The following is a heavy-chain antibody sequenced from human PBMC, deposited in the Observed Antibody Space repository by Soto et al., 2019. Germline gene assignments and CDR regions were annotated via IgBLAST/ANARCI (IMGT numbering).Heavy chain of an antibody. CDR3: AREGGAMVRGVTRSAFDI. Sequence: SVKVSCKASGGTFSSYTISWVRQAPGQGLEWMGRIIPILGIANYAQKFQGRVTITADKSTSTAYMELSSLRSEDTAVYYCAREGGAMVRGVTRSAFDIWGQGTMVTVSS. CDR1: GGTFSSYT. V-gene: IGHV1-69*04. J-gene: IGHJ3*02. D-gene: IGHD3-10*01. CDR2: IIPILGIA.